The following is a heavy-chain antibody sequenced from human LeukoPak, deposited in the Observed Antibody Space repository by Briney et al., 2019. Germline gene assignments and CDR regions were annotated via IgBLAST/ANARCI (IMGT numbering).Heavy chain of an antibody. V-gene: IGHV3-7*01. CDR2: IKQDGSEK. CDR1: GFTFSSYW. D-gene: IGHD3-10*02. CDR3: AELGITMIGGV. J-gene: IGHJ6*04. Sequence: GGSLRLSCEASGFTFSSYWMSWVRQAPGKGLEWVANIKQDGSEKKYLDSVKGRFTISRDNAKNSMYLQMNSLRAEDTAVYYCAELGITMIGGVWGKGTTVTISS.